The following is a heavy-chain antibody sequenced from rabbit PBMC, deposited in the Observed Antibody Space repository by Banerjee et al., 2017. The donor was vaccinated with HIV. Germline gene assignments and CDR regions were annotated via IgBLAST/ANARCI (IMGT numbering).Heavy chain of an antibody. Sequence: QLVESGGGLVTLGGSLKLSCKASGFDFSSYGVSWVRQAPGKGLEWIGYIDPVFGSTYYASWVNGRFTISSHNAQNTLYLQLNSLTAADTATYFCVRGASSSGYYFENYFNLWAQGPSSPS. CDR1: GFDFSSYG. V-gene: IGHV1S7*01. D-gene: IGHD1-1*01. CDR3: VRGASSSGYYFENYFNL. J-gene: IGHJ4*01. CDR2: IDPVFGST.